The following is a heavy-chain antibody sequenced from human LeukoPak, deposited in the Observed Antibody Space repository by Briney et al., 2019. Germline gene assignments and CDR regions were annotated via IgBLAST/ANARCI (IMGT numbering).Heavy chain of an antibody. Sequence: QPGGSLRLSCAASGFTFSSYGMHWVRQAPGKGLGWVAVISYDGSNKYYADSVKGRFTISRDNSKNTLYLQMNSLRAEDTAVYYCAKDLDRTLLWFGSGLGYWGQGTLVTVSS. CDR1: GFTFSSYG. J-gene: IGHJ4*02. CDR2: ISYDGSNK. D-gene: IGHD3-10*01. V-gene: IGHV3-30*18. CDR3: AKDLDRTLLWFGSGLGY.